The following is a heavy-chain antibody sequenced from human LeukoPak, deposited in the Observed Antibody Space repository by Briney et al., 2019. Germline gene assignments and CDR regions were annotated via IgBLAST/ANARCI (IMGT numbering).Heavy chain of an antibody. Sequence: GESLKISCKGSGYSFTSNWISWVRQMPGKGLEWMGRVDPSDSYTNYSPSFQGHVTISADKSISTAYLQWSSLKASDTAMYYCARQPEGTWFDPWGQGTLVTVSS. CDR2: VDPSDSYT. D-gene: IGHD1-1*01. J-gene: IGHJ5*02. CDR3: ARQPEGTWFDP. V-gene: IGHV5-10-1*01. CDR1: GYSFTSNW.